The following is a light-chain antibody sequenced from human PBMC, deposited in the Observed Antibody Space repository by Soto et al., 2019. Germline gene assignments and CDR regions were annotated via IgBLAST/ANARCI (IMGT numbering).Light chain of an antibody. CDR1: QSISSY. CDR3: QQSYSTPLT. CDR2: AAS. V-gene: IGKV1-39*01. J-gene: IGKJ3*01. Sequence: DIQMTQSPSSLSASVGDGVTITCRASQSISSYLNWYQQKPGKAPNLLIYAASSLQSGVPSRFSGSGSGTHFTRTISSLQPEDFATYYCQQSYSTPLTFGPGTKVDIK.